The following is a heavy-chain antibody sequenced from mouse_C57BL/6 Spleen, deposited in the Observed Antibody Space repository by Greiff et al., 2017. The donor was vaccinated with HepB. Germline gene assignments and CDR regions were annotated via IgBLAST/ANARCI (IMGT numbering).Heavy chain of an antibody. Sequence: QVQLKQSGAELVRPGTSVKVSCKASGYAFTNYLIEWVKQRPGQGLEWIGVINPGSGGTNYNEKFKGKATLTADKSSSTAYMQLSSLTSEDSAVYFCARQGYYGSSVYYYAMDYWGQGTSVTVSS. V-gene: IGHV1-54*01. CDR2: INPGSGGT. CDR1: GYAFTNYL. J-gene: IGHJ4*01. D-gene: IGHD1-1*01. CDR3: ARQGYYGSSVYYYAMDY.